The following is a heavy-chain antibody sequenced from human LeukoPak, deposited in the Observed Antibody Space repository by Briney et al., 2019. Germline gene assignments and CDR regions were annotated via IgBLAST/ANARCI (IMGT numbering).Heavy chain of an antibody. CDR1: GFTVSSYW. CDR2: IKQDGSEK. CDR3: ARDGHYDSSGYYPS. D-gene: IGHD3-22*01. V-gene: IGHV3-7*01. Sequence: GGSLRLSCAASGFTVSSYWMSWVRQAPGKWLEWVANIKQDGSEKYEVDSVKGRFTTSRDNAKNSLYLQMNSLRAEDTAVYYCARDGHYDSSGYYPSWGQGTLVTVSS. J-gene: IGHJ5*02.